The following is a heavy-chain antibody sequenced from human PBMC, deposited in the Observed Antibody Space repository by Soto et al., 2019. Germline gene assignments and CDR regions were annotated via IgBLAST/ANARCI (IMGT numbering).Heavy chain of an antibody. D-gene: IGHD1-26*01. CDR3: ARGALRGDAFDI. CDR2: ISSSGSTI. V-gene: IGHV3-11*04. CDR1: GFTFSDYY. J-gene: IGHJ3*02. Sequence: PGGSLRLSCAASGFTFSDYYMSWIRQAPGKGLEWVSYISSSGSTIYYADSVKGRFTISRDNSKNTLYLQMNSLRAEDTAVYYCARGALRGDAFDIWGQGTMVTVSS.